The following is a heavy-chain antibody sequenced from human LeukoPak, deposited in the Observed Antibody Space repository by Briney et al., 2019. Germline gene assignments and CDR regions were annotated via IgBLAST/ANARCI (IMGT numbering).Heavy chain of an antibody. J-gene: IGHJ6*03. CDR1: GFTFTTYW. CDR2: INSDGSTT. CDR3: ARGGLGTMVRGTYYYYYYMDV. D-gene: IGHD3-10*01. Sequence: GGSLRLSCAASGFTFTTYWMHWVRQAPGKGLVWVSRINSDGSTTSDADSVKGRFTISRDNAKNTTYLQMNSLRVEDTAVYYCARGGLGTMVRGTYYYYYYMDVWGKGTTVTVSS. V-gene: IGHV3-74*01.